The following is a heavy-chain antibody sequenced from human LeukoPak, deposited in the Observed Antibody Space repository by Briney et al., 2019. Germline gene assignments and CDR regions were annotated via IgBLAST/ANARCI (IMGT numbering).Heavy chain of an antibody. D-gene: IGHD5-24*01. CDR2: IYSGGST. V-gene: IGHV3-66*01. Sequence: GGSLRLSCAASEFSVGSNYMTWVRQAPGKGLEWVSLIYSGGSTYYADSVKGRFTISRDNSKNTLYLQMNSLRAEDTAVYYCARNFRDGYNNSFDYWGQGTLVTVSS. CDR1: EFSVGSNY. CDR3: ARNFRDGYNNSFDY. J-gene: IGHJ4*02.